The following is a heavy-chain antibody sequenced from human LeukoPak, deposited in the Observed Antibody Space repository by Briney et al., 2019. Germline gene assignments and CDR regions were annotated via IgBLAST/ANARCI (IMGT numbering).Heavy chain of an antibody. CDR2: INSDGSST. V-gene: IGHV3-74*01. J-gene: IGHJ3*02. CDR1: RFTFSNYW. CDR3: ARGRGYYSSDAFDI. D-gene: IGHD3-3*01. Sequence: GGSLRLSCAASRFTFSNYWMHWVRQAPGKGLVYVSRINSDGSSTNHADSVKGRFTISRDNAKNTLYLQMNSLRAEDTAVYYCARGRGYYSSDAFDIWGQGTMVTVSS.